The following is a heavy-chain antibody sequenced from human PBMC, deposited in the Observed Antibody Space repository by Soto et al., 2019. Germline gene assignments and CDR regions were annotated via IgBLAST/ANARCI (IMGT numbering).Heavy chain of an antibody. D-gene: IGHD2-2*01. CDR2: INHSGST. Sequence: PSETLSLTCAVYGGSFSGYYWSWIRQPPGKGLEWIGEINHSGSTNYNPSLKSRVTISVDTSKNLFSLKLSSVTAADTAVYYCARGLVYEYQLLPNNWFDPWGQGTLVTVSS. V-gene: IGHV4-34*01. CDR3: ARGLVYEYQLLPNNWFDP. CDR1: GGSFSGYY. J-gene: IGHJ5*02.